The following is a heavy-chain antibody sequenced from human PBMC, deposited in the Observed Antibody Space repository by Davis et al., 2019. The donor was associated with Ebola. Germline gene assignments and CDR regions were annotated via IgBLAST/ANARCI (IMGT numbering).Heavy chain of an antibody. CDR2: INPSGGST. V-gene: IGHV1-46*01. CDR1: GYTFTSYG. Sequence: AASVKVSCKASGYTFTSYGISWVRQAPGQGLEWMGIINPSGGSTSYAQKFQGRVTMTRDTSTSTVYMELSSLRSEDTAVYYCARRKPRYCSSTSCYMNGMDVWGQGTTVTVSS. D-gene: IGHD2-2*02. CDR3: ARRKPRYCSSTSCYMNGMDV. J-gene: IGHJ6*02.